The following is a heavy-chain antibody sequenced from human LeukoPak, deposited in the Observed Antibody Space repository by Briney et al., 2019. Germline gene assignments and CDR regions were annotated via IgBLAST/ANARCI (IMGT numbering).Heavy chain of an antibody. J-gene: IGHJ4*02. D-gene: IGHD1-26*01. Sequence: GGSLRLSCAASGFTYSSYSMDWVRQAPGKGLEWVSSISSSSSYIYYADSVKGRFTISRDNAKNSLYLQMNSLRAEDTAVYYCARDAEWELFDYWGQGTLVTVSS. V-gene: IGHV3-21*01. CDR1: GFTYSSYS. CDR2: ISSSSSYI. CDR3: ARDAEWELFDY.